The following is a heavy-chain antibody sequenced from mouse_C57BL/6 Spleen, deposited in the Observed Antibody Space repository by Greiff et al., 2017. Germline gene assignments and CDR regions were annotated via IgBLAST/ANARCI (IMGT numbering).Heavy chain of an antibody. CDR3: ARDGNYVLDY. D-gene: IGHD2-1*01. J-gene: IGHJ2*01. V-gene: IGHV1-82*01. CDR2: IYPGDGDT. CDR1: GYAFSSSW. Sequence: QVQLQQSGPELVKPGASVKISCKASGYAFSSSWMNWVKQRPGKGLEWIGRIYPGDGDTNYNGKFKGKATLTADKSSSTAYMQLSSLTSEDSAVYFCARDGNYVLDYWGQGTTLTVSS.